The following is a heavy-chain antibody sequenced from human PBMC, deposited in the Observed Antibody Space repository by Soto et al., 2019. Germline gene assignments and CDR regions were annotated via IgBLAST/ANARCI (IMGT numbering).Heavy chain of an antibody. D-gene: IGHD3-10*01. CDR1: GYTFTTYD. V-gene: IGHV1-8*01. J-gene: IGHJ4*02. Sequence: QVQLVQSGAEVKKPGASVKVSCKASGYTFTTYDINWVRQATGQGLEWMGWMSPNSGNTGYAQKFQGRVTMTRNTAISTAYMELSSLRSDDTAVYYCAQTMVRGADSDYWGQGTLVTVSS. CDR2: MSPNSGNT. CDR3: AQTMVRGADSDY.